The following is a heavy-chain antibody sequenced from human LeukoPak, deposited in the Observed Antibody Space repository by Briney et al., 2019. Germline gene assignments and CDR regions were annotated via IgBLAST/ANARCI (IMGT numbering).Heavy chain of an antibody. CDR2: ISGSGGST. CDR3: AKDLGGYSSGWYCHWFDP. V-gene: IGHV3-23*01. CDR1: GFTFSSYA. Sequence: GGSLRPSCPASGFTFSSYAMSWARQAPGKGLEWVSAISGSGGSTYYADSVKGRFTISRDNSKNTLYLQMNSLRAEDTAVYYCAKDLGGYSSGWYCHWFDPWGERTLVTVSS. D-gene: IGHD6-19*01. J-gene: IGHJ5*02.